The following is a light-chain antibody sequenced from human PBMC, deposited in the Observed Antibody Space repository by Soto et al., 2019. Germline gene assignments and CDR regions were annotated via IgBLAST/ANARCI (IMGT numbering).Light chain of an antibody. CDR2: DVT. CDR3: FSYAGDYTWV. V-gene: IGLV2-11*01. J-gene: IGLJ3*02. Sequence: QSALTQPRSVSGSPGQSVTISCTGTSSDVAGYNYVSWYQQHPDKAPKLIIYDVTERPSGVPDRFSGSKSASTASLTISGLQADDEADYYCFSYAGDYTWVFGGGTKVTVL. CDR1: SSDVAGYNY.